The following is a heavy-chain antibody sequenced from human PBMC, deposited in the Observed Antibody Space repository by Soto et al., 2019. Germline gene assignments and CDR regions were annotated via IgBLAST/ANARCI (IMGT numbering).Heavy chain of an antibody. D-gene: IGHD6-19*01. CDR2: IYYSGST. J-gene: IGHJ4*02. CDR3: ARYSSGWFDFDY. Sequence: SEALSVTCTVSGGSISRYYWSWIRQPPGKGLEWIGYIYYSGSTNYNPSLKSRVTISVDTSKNQFSLKLSSVTAADTAVYYCARYSSGWFDFDYWGQGTLVTVSS. V-gene: IGHV4-59*08. CDR1: GGSISRYY.